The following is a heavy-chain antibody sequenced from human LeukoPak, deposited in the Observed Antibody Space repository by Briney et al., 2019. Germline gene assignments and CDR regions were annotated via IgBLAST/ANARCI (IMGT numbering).Heavy chain of an antibody. CDR3: ARDRKWELSFLFGY. CDR1: GFTFSSYE. J-gene: IGHJ4*02. V-gene: IGHV3-48*03. CDR2: ISSSGSTI. Sequence: GGSLRLSCAASGFTFSSYEMNWVRQAPGKGLEWVSYISSSGSTIYYADSVKGRFTISRDNAKNSLYLQMNSLRAEDTAVYYCARDRKWELSFLFGYWGQGTLVTVSS. D-gene: IGHD1-26*01.